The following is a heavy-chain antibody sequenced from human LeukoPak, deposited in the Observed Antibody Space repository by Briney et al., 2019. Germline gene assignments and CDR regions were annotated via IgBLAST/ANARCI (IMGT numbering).Heavy chain of an antibody. CDR3: ARHNDSSGYYPSYFDY. J-gene: IGHJ4*02. CDR1: GGSISSSSYY. CDR2: IYYSGST. D-gene: IGHD3-22*01. V-gene: IGHV4-39*01. Sequence: SETLSLTCTVSGGSISSSSYYWGWIRQPPGKGLEWIGSIYYSGSTYYNPSLKSQVTTSVDTSKNQFSLKLNAVTAADTAVYYCARHNDSSGYYPSYFDYWGQGTLVTVSS.